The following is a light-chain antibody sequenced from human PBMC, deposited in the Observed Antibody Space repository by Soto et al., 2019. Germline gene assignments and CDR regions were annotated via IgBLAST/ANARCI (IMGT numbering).Light chain of an antibody. J-gene: IGKJ2*01. V-gene: IGKV1-39*01. CDR3: QQSYSNPPT. CDR1: QSISTY. Sequence: DIRMTQSPSSLSASVGDRVTITCRASQSISTYLSWYQRKPGKAPKLLIYGATRLQSGAPSRFTGSGSGTEFTLTISSLQPEDFATYSCQQSYSNPPTFALGTKVDIK. CDR2: GAT.